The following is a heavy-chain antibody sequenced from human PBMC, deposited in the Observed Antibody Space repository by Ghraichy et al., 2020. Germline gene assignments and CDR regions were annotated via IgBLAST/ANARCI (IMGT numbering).Heavy chain of an antibody. D-gene: IGHD1-26*01. CDR1: GGSLSSYY. CDR3: ARHAGGLGPGDY. J-gene: IGHJ4*02. V-gene: IGHV4-59*08. CDR2: IYYRGST. Sequence: SQTLSLTCTVSGGSLSSYYWSWIRQSPGKGLEWIGYIYYRGSTNYHPSLKSRVTMSVDTSKNQFSLKLSSVTAADTAVYYCARHAGGLGPGDYWGQGSLVTVSS.